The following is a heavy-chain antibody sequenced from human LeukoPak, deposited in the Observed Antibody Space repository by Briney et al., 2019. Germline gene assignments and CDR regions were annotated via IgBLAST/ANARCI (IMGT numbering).Heavy chain of an antibody. V-gene: IGHV1-2*02. CDR2: INPNRGGT. CDR3: ARIVVVPAARFRGFDP. J-gene: IGHJ5*02. CDR1: GYTFTAFY. Sequence: ASVKVSCKASGYTFTAFYIHWGRQAPGQGLEWMGWINPNRGGTKYAQKFQDRVTMTSDTSISTAYLELSSLRSDDTAVYSCARIVVVPAARFRGFDPWGQGTLVTVSS. D-gene: IGHD2-2*01.